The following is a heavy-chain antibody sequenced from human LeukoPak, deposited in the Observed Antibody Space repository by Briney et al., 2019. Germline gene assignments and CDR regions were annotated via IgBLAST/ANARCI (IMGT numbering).Heavy chain of an antibody. CDR3: ARDSGAYYDFWSGYVGIYYFDY. J-gene: IGHJ4*02. CDR1: GFTFSSYS. D-gene: IGHD3-3*01. Sequence: GGSLRLSCAASGFTFSSYSMNWVRQAPGKGLEWVSSISSSSSYIYYADSVKGRFTISRDNAKNSLYLQMNSLRAEDTAVYYCARDSGAYYDFWSGYVGIYYFDYWGQGTLVTVSS. V-gene: IGHV3-21*01. CDR2: ISSSSSYI.